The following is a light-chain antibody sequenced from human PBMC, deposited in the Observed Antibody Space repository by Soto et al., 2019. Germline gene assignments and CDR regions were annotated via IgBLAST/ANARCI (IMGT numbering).Light chain of an antibody. CDR1: QSISNY. CDR2: AAS. CDR3: QQSYSTPFT. J-gene: IGKJ3*01. Sequence: DIQMTQSPSYLSASVGDSVTITYRASQSISNYLNWYQQKPGKAPKLLVYAASSLQSGVPSRFSGSGSGTDVTLTISSLQPEDFATYYGQQSYSTPFTFGPGTKVDIK. V-gene: IGKV1-39*01.